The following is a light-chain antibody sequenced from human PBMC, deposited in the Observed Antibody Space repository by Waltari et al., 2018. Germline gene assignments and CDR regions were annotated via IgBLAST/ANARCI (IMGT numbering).Light chain of an antibody. Sequence: QSALTQPRSVSGSAGQSVTISCTGTGSEYVSWYQQLPGKAPKLVIYDVSKRPSGVPDRFSGSKSGTSASLTVSGLQAEDEADYYCCSFEDTWVFGGGTKLTVL. V-gene: IGLV2-11*01. J-gene: IGLJ3*02. CDR2: DVS. CDR1: GSEY. CDR3: CSFEDTWV.